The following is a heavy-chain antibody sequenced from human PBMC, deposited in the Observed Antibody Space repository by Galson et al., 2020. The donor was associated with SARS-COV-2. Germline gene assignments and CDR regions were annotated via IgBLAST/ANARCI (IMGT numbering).Heavy chain of an antibody. CDR2: ISWNSGSI. J-gene: IGHJ4*02. D-gene: IGHD3-10*01. V-gene: IGHV3-9*01. Sequence: SLKISCAASGFTFDDYAMHWVRQAPGKGLEWVSGISWNSGSIGYADSVKGRFTISRDNAKNSLYLQMNSLRAEDTALYYCAKDYGSGSYSSYWGQGTLVTVSS. CDR3: AKDYGSGSYSSY. CDR1: GFTFDDYA.